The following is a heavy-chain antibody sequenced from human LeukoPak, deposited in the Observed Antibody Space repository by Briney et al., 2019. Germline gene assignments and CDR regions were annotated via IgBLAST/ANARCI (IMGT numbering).Heavy chain of an antibody. Sequence: ASAKVSCKTSGYTFTSYYVHWVRQAPGQGLEWMGHINPQNGISKYAQKFQGRVTMTRDNSITTAYMELSSLTSDDTAIYYCARGQLQKPDFWGPGTLVTVSS. V-gene: IGHV1-2*06. CDR1: GYTFTSYY. CDR2: INPQNGIS. CDR3: ARGQLQKPDF. J-gene: IGHJ4*02.